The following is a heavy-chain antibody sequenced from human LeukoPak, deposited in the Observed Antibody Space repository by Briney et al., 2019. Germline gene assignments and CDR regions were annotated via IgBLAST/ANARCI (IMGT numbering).Heavy chain of an antibody. D-gene: IGHD4-17*01. CDR2: IKQDGGQI. J-gene: IGHJ4*02. V-gene: IGHV3-7*01. Sequence: GGSLRLSCAASEFTFSSYWMSWVRQAPGKGLEWVANIKQDGGQIYYLESVKGRFTVSRDNAKNSLYLQMNSLRAEDTAVYYCARLGARQMLEYWGQGTLVTVPS. CDR3: ARLGARQMLEY. CDR1: EFTFSSYW.